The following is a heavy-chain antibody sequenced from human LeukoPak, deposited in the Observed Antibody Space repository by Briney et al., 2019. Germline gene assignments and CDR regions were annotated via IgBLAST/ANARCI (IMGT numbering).Heavy chain of an antibody. Sequence: GGSLRPSCAASGFTFSSYGMHWVRQAPGKGLEWVAVISYDGSNKYYADSVKGRFTISRDNSKNTLYLQMNSLRAEDTAVYYCATLTTDFDYWGQGTLVTVSS. D-gene: IGHD4-11*01. V-gene: IGHV3-30*03. CDR1: GFTFSSYG. J-gene: IGHJ4*02. CDR3: ATLTTDFDY. CDR2: ISYDGSNK.